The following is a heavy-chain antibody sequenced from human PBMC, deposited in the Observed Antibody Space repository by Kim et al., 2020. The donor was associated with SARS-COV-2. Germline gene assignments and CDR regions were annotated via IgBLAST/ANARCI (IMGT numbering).Heavy chain of an antibody. D-gene: IGHD2-21*01. Sequence: GGSLRLSCAASGFTVILNYMSWVRQAPGKGLDWVAVIDSCGSTYYADSVKGRFTISRDNSKNTLYLQMNSLRAEDTAVYYCARMWDYWGQGALVTLSS. V-gene: IGHV3-53*01. CDR2: IDSCGST. CDR1: GFTVILNY. J-gene: IGHJ4*02. CDR3: ARMWDY.